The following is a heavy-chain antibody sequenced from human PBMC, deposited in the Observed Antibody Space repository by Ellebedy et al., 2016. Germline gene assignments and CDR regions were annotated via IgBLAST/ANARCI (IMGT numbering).Heavy chain of an antibody. CDR2: IYYSGTT. CDR3: GRASDFDNYVGYFDN. D-gene: IGHD1-1*01. CDR1: GGSISSNSYY. V-gene: IGHV4-39*07. Sequence: SETLSLTCTVSGGSISSNSYYWGWIRQPPGKGLEWIGSIYYSGTTYYNPSLKSRVTISVDTSKIQFSLKLRSVTAADTAVYYCGRASDFDNYVGYFDNWGQGTLVTVSS. J-gene: IGHJ4*02.